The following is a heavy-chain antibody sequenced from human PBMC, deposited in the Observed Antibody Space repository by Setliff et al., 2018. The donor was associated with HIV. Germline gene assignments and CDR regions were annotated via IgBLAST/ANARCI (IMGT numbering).Heavy chain of an antibody. Sequence: SVKVSCKASGGTFSSQAINWVRQAPGQGLEWMGGIIPMYGSVDYAQKFQGRVTITTDESTSTAYMELSRLRSEDTAAYYCARATFYCRGGRCYSSFFDSWGQGTLVTVLL. CDR1: GGTFSSQA. J-gene: IGHJ4*02. D-gene: IGHD2-15*01. V-gene: IGHV1-69*05. CDR3: ARATFYCRGGRCYSSFFDS. CDR2: IIPMYGSV.